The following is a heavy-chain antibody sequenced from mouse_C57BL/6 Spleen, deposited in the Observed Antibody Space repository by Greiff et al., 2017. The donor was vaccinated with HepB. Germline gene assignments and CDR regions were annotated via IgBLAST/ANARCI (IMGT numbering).Heavy chain of an antibody. J-gene: IGHJ1*03. Sequence: QVQLQQPGAELVKPGASVKLSCKASGYTFTSYWMHWVKQRPGQGLEWIGMIHPNSGSTNYNEKFKSKATLTVDKSSSTAYMQLSSLTSEDSAVYYCARTYYYGSSYVPPYWYFDVWGTGTTVTVSS. V-gene: IGHV1-64*01. CDR2: IHPNSGST. D-gene: IGHD1-1*01. CDR3: ARTYYYGSSYVPPYWYFDV. CDR1: GYTFTSYW.